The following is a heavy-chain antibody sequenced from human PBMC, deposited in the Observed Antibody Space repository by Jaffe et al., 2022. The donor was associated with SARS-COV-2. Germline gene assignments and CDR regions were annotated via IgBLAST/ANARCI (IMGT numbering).Heavy chain of an antibody. CDR3: VREPYFVIGVATFYFDY. CDR1: GFTFSNHA. CDR2: ISYDGSTI. D-gene: IGHD3-22*01. V-gene: IGHV3-30-3*01. Sequence: QVQLVESGGGVVQPGRSLRLSCAASGFTFSNHAIHWVRQAPGKGLEWVAVISYDGSTIFYADSVKGRFTISRDNSKSTMYLQLNSLRAEDTAIYYCVREPYFVIGVATFYFDYWGQGALVIVSS. J-gene: IGHJ4*02.